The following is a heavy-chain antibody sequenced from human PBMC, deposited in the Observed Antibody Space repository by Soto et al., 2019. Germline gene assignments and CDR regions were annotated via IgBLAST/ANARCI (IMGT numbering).Heavy chain of an antibody. CDR1: GFTFSSYG. CDR2: IWYDGSNK. Sequence: QVQLVESGGGVVQPGRSLRLSCAASGFTFSSYGMHWVRQAPGKGLEWVAVIWYDGSNKYYVDSVKGRFTISRDNSKNTLYLQMNGLRAEDRAVYYCARGAAAGHYYGMDVWGQGTTVTVSS. V-gene: IGHV3-33*01. J-gene: IGHJ6*02. CDR3: ARGAAAGHYYGMDV. D-gene: IGHD6-13*01.